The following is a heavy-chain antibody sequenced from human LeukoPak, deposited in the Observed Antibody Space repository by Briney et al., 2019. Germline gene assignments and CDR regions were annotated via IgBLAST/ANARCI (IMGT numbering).Heavy chain of an antibody. J-gene: IGHJ4*02. CDR1: GVTFSTYS. CDR2: IRGGGSPI. CDR3: TRDPHALDY. V-gene: IGHV3-48*02. Sequence: GGSLRLSCAASGVTFSTYSMNWVRQAPGKGLEWVSYIRGGGSPIYYADSVKGRFTISRDNAKNSLYLQMNSLRDEDTAVYYCTRDPHALDYWGQGTLVTVSS.